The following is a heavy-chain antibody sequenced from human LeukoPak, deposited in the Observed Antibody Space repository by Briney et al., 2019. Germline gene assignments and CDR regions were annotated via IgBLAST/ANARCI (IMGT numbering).Heavy chain of an antibody. CDR3: AKDYRQMATINFDY. D-gene: IGHD5-24*01. CDR2: ISYDGSNK. Sequence: GGSLRLSCAASGFTFSSYAMHWVRQAPGKGLEWVAVISYDGSNKYYADSVKGRFTISRDNARNSLYLQMNSLRAEDTALYYCAKDYRQMATINFDYWGQGTLVTVSS. CDR1: GFTFSSYA. J-gene: IGHJ4*02. V-gene: IGHV3-30-3*01.